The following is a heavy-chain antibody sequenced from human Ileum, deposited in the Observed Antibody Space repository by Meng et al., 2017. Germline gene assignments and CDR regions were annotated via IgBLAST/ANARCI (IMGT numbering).Heavy chain of an antibody. CDR2: IHHSGSI. D-gene: IGHD6-6*01. V-gene: IGHV4-34*01. CDR3: ARGDIAARCQH. Sequence: QVHLPQWGAGLCMPSDTLALTCGVYGGSLNGDYCTWIRQPPGEGLEWIGEIHHSGSITYNPSLESRVTISMDTSKKQFSLKLHSVTAADTAVYYCARGDIAARCQHWGQGTLVTVSS. CDR1: GGSLNGDY. J-gene: IGHJ1*01.